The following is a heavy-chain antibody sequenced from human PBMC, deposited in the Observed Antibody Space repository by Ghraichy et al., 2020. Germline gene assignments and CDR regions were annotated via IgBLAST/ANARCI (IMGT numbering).Heavy chain of an antibody. CDR1: VDSVSSDTAT. CDR3: AKRGAWGTLDI. V-gene: IGHV6-1*01. CDR2: TYYRSKWYY. D-gene: IGHD3-16*01. Sequence: SQTLSLTCVISVDSVSSDTATWNWIRQSPSRGLEWLGRTYYRSKWYYDYGTSVKSRASISPDTSKNQFSLQLNFVTPEDTAVYYCAKRGAWGTLDIWGQGTMVTVSP. J-gene: IGHJ3*02.